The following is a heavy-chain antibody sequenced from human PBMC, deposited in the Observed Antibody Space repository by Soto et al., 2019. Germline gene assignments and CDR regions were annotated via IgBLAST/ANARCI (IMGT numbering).Heavy chain of an antibody. V-gene: IGHV3-11*05. CDR1: GFAFSDYY. CDR3: ARDADILTGSDAFDI. D-gene: IGHD3-9*01. J-gene: IGHJ3*02. CDR2: IGRSSSYT. Sequence: GGSLRLSCAASGFAFSDYYMSWIRQAPGKGLEWVSYIGRSSSYTNYADSVKGRFTISRDNAKNSLYLQMNSLRAEDTAVYYCARDADILTGSDAFDIWGQGTMVTVSS.